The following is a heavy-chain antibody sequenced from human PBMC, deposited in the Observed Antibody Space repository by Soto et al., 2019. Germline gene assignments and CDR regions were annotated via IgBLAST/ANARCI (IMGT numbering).Heavy chain of an antibody. CDR1: GGSISSGDYY. Sequence: SETLSLTCTVSGGSISSGDYYWSWIRQPPGKGLEWIGYIYYSGSTYYNPSLKSRVTISVDTSKNQFSLKLSSVAAADTAVYYCARRTTYYYDSSGYYLDAFDIWGQGTMVTVSS. D-gene: IGHD3-22*01. J-gene: IGHJ3*02. CDR2: IYYSGST. V-gene: IGHV4-30-4*01. CDR3: ARRTTYYYDSSGYYLDAFDI.